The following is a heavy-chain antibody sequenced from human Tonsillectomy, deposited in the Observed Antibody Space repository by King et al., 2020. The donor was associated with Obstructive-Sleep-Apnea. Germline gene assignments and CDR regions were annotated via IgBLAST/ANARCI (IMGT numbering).Heavy chain of an antibody. V-gene: IGHV3-11*06. D-gene: IGHD6-19*01. Sequence: HVQLVESGGGVVKPGGSLRLSCAASGFTFTDYYYYMSWIRQAPGKGLEWVAYISSTGTYIKYADSLKGRFTISRDNAANSVYLQMNSLRADDTALYFCARESGDWLVDSWGQGTLVIVSS. CDR2: ISSTGTYI. CDR3: ARESGDWLVDS. CDR1: GFTFTDYY. J-gene: IGHJ4*02.